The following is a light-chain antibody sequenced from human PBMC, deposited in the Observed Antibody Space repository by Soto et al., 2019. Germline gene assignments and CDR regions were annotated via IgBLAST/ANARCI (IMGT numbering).Light chain of an antibody. CDR1: QSVSTNQ. CDR3: QYYYESSP. Sequence: EIVLTQSPGTLSLSPGERATLSCRASQSVSTNQLAWYQQKPGQAHRLLIYGASSRATGIADRFSGSGSGTDFTLTISRLEPEDFAVYYCQYYYESSPFGRGTKVDIK. CDR2: GAS. V-gene: IGKV3-20*01. J-gene: IGKJ4*01.